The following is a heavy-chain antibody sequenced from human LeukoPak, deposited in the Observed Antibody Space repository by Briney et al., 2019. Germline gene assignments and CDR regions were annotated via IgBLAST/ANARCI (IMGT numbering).Heavy chain of an antibody. CDR2: ISWNSGSI. D-gene: IGHD6-13*01. Sequence: GRSLRLSCAASGFTFDDYAMHWVRQAPGKGLEWVSGISWNSGSINYADSVKGRFTISRDNAKNSLYLQMNSLRAEDTALYYCAKDISVAAAEGGDFDYWGQGTLDTVSS. CDR1: GFTFDDYA. CDR3: AKDISVAAAEGGDFDY. J-gene: IGHJ4*02. V-gene: IGHV3-9*01.